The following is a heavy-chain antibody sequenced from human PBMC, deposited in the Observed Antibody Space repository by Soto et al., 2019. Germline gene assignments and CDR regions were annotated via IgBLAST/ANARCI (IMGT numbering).Heavy chain of an antibody. D-gene: IGHD6-13*01. CDR3: ARGGAESGMI. J-gene: IGHJ4*02. CDR2: IFQSGST. CDR1: GGSISSSHW. Sequence: QVQLQESGPGLVEPSGTLSLTCVVSGGSISSSHWWSWVRQPPGKGLECIGQIFQSGSTYYNPSLKSRVTISVDKSNTQFSLQLTSVTATDTAVYYCARGGAESGMIWGQGTLVTVSS. V-gene: IGHV4-4*02.